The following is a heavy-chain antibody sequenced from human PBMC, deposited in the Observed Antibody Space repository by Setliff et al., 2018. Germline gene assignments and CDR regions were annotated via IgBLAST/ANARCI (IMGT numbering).Heavy chain of an antibody. Sequence: GESLKISCKGSGYSFTSYWIAWVRQMPGKGLEWMGIIYPGDSDTRDSPSFQGQVTISADRSTRTAYLQWSSLKASDTAFYYCARSDYGDYFAWDSYGMDVWGQGTTVTVSS. CDR3: ARSDYGDYFAWDSYGMDV. CDR2: IYPGDSDT. J-gene: IGHJ6*02. V-gene: IGHV5-51*01. D-gene: IGHD4-17*01. CDR1: GYSFTSYW.